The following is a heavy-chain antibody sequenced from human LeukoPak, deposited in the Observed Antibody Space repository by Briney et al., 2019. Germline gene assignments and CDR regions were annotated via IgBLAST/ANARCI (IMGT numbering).Heavy chain of an antibody. V-gene: IGHV3-23*01. CDR3: ARDQLIYGSGRYYYYYGMDV. Sequence: QTGGSLRPSCAASGFTFSIYAMGWVRQAPGKGLECVSVISGSGSNTDYADSVKGRFTISRDNSKNSLYLQMNSLRAEDTAVYYCARDQLIYGSGRYYYYYGMDVWGQGTTVTVSS. J-gene: IGHJ6*02. CDR2: ISGSGSNT. D-gene: IGHD3-10*01. CDR1: GFTFSIYA.